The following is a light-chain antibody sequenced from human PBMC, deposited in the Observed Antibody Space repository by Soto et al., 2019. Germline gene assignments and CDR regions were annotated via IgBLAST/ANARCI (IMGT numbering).Light chain of an antibody. CDR3: QQYGSSRWT. CDR1: KSVSNNY. J-gene: IGKJ1*01. Sequence: EIVLTQSPGTLSLSPGERATLSCRASKSVSNNYLAWYQQKPGQAPRLLIYGASSRATGIPDRFSGSGSGTDFTLTISRLEPQDFSVYYCQQYGSSRWTFGQGNKVEIK. CDR2: GAS. V-gene: IGKV3-20*01.